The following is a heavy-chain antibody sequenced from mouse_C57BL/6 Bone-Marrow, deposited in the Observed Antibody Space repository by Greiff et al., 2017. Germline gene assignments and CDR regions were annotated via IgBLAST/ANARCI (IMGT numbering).Heavy chain of an antibody. CDR3: ARDGYYSYWYFDV. J-gene: IGHJ1*03. Sequence: QVQLQQPGTELVKPGASVKLSCKASGYTFTSYWMHWVKQRPGQGLEWIGNINPSNGGTNYNEKFKSKATLTVDTSSSTAYMQLSSLTSEDSAVYYCARDGYYSYWYFDVWGTGTTVTVSS. D-gene: IGHD2-3*01. CDR1: GYTFTSYW. V-gene: IGHV1-53*01. CDR2: INPSNGGT.